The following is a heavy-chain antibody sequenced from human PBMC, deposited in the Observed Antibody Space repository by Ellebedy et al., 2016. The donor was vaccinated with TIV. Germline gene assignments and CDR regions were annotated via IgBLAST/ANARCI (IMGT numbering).Heavy chain of an antibody. J-gene: IGHJ6*02. CDR2: ISYQGRNE. D-gene: IGHD3-16*01. CDR3: ARLRGSYRMDV. V-gene: IGHV3-30*04. Sequence: GESLKISXAASEFNLSTYALHWVRQAPGKGLEWVALISYQGRNEFYANSVQGRFTISRDNAKNSLYLQMNSLRAEDTAVYYCARLRGSYRMDVWGQGTTVTVSS. CDR1: EFNLSTYA.